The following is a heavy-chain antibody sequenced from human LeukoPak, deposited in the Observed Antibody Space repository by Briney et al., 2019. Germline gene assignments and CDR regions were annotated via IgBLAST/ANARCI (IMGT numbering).Heavy chain of an antibody. D-gene: IGHD3-10*01. V-gene: IGHV4-31*03. Sequence: SETLSLTCTVSGGSINNGGYYWSWIRQHPGKGLEWIGYIYYSGSTYYNPSLKSRVTISVDTSKNQFSLKLSSVTAADTAVYYCARVGRRGRFDYWGQGTLVTVSS. CDR1: GGSINNGGYY. J-gene: IGHJ4*02. CDR2: IYYSGST. CDR3: ARVGRRGRFDY.